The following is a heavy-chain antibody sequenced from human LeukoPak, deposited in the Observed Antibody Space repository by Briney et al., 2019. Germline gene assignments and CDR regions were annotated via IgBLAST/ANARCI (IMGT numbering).Heavy chain of an antibody. CDR3: ARGVTIPGVPDY. D-gene: IGHD3-3*01. CDR1: GGSVSSGSHF. Sequence: SETLSLTCTVSGGSVSSGSHFWSWIRQPPGKGLEWIAYIYHSGSTNYNPSLKSRVTMSLDTSKNHFSLKLSSVTAADTAVYYCARGVTIPGVPDYWGQGTLVTVSS. CDR2: IYHSGST. V-gene: IGHV4-61*03. J-gene: IGHJ4*02.